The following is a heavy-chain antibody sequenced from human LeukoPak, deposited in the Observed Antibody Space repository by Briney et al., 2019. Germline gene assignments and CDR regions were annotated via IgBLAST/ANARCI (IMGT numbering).Heavy chain of an antibody. D-gene: IGHD2-2*02. CDR2: ISYDGSNK. CDR3: ASRPAAIPLNYYYYGMDV. J-gene: IGHJ6*02. CDR1: GFTFSSYG. V-gene: IGHV3-30*03. Sequence: PGGSLRLSCAASGFTFSSYGMHWVRQAPGKGLEWVAVISYDGSNKYYADSVKGRFTISRDNSKNTLYLQMNSLRAEDTAVYYCASRPAAIPLNYYYYGMDVWGQGTTVTVSS.